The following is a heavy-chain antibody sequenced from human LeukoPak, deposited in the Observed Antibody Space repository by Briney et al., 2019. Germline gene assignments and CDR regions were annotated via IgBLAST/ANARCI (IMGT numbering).Heavy chain of an antibody. D-gene: IGHD3-9*01. V-gene: IGHV1-69*06. CDR2: IIPIFGTA. CDR3: ARVPALLRYFDWLPLGAFDI. CDR1: GGTSSSYA. Sequence: ASVKVSCKASGGTSSSYAFSWVRQAPGQGLEWMGGIIPIFGTANYAQKFQGRVTITADKSTSTAYMELSSLRSEDTAVYYCARVPALLRYFDWLPLGAFDIWGQGTMVTVSS. J-gene: IGHJ3*02.